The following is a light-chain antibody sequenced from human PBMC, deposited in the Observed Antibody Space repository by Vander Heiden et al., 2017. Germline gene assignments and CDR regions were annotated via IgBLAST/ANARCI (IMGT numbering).Light chain of an antibody. CDR2: TSS. CDR3: QQSYKNPVT. CDR1: QSISHF. J-gene: IGKJ4*01. Sequence: QSISHFTNWYQQRPVKAPQLLLSTSSKLQSGVPSRFSGRGAGTDFTLTISSLQPEDFATYYCQQSYKNPVTFGGGTRVEIK. V-gene: IGKV1-39*01.